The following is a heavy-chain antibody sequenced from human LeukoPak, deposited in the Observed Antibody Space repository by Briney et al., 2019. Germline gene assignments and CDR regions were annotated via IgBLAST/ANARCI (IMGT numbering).Heavy chain of an antibody. CDR2: INTNTGNP. Sequence: ASVKASCKASGYTFTSYAMNWVRRAPGQGLEWMGWINTNTGNPTYAQGFTGRFVFSLDTSVSTAYLQISSLKAEDTAVYYCARVEHSSSWAYYYYYYMDVWGKGTTVTVSS. D-gene: IGHD6-13*01. V-gene: IGHV7-4-1*02. J-gene: IGHJ6*03. CDR3: ARVEHSSSWAYYYYYYMDV. CDR1: GYTFTSYA.